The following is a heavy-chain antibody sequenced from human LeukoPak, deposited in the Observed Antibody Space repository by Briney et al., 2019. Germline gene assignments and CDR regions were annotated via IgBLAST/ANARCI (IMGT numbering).Heavy chain of an antibody. CDR2: IWYHGNDV. CDR3: ARDFWNEPSKYFDY. CDR1: GFTFGSYG. Sequence: GGSLRLSCSASGFTFGSYGMHWVRQAPGKGLEWVALIWYHGNDVDYADSVKGRFTISRDNYKNTLYLQMNSVRAEDTAVYFCARDFWNEPSKYFDYWGQGTLVTVSS. J-gene: IGHJ4*02. V-gene: IGHV3-33*01. D-gene: IGHD3-3*01.